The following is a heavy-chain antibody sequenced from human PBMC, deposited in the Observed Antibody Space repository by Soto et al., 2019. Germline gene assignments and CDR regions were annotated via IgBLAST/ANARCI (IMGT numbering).Heavy chain of an antibody. CDR2: IKSKTDGGTT. CDR3: TTEFDYYDSSGYYYATDY. Sequence: ASGFPFSNAWMNWVRQAPGKGLEWVGRIKSKTDGGTTDYAAPVKGRFTISRDDSKDTLYLQMNSLKTEDTAVYYCTTEFDYYDSSGYYYATDYWGQGAWSPSPQ. CDR1: GFPFSNAW. J-gene: IGHJ4*02. D-gene: IGHD3-22*01. V-gene: IGHV3-15*07.